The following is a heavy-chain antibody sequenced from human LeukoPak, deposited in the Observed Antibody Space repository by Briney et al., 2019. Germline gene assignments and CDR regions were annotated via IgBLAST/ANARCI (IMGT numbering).Heavy chain of an antibody. Sequence: GASVKVSCKASGYTFTSYDINWVRQATGRGLEWMGWMNPNSGNTGYAQKFQGRVTMTRNTSISTAYMELSSLRSEDTAVYYCARPNSVLRFLEWPKGGYYYYYMDVWGKGTTVTVSS. CDR1: GYTFTSYD. J-gene: IGHJ6*03. D-gene: IGHD3-3*01. V-gene: IGHV1-8*01. CDR3: ARPNSVLRFLEWPKGGYYYYYMDV. CDR2: MNPNSGNT.